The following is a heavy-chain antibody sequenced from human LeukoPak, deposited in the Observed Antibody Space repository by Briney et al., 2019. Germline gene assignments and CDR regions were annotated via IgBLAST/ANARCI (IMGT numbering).Heavy chain of an antibody. J-gene: IGHJ4*02. CDR1: GGSISSSSYY. D-gene: IGHD1-7*01. V-gene: IGHV4-39*07. CDR2: IYYSGST. Sequence: PSETLSLTCTVSGGSISSSSYYWGWIRQPPGKGLEWIGSIYYSGSTYYNPSLKSRVTISVDTSKNQFSLKLSSVTAADTAVYYRARGGSTPYNWNYDYWGQGTLVTVSS. CDR3: ARGGSTPYNWNYDY.